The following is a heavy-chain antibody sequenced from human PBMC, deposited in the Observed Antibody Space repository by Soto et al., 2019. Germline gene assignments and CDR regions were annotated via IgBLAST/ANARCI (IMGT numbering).Heavy chain of an antibody. CDR1: GGSISSYY. CDR2: IYYSGST. J-gene: IGHJ6*02. CDR3: ASFTHYYGSGSYYNDYYYGMDV. Sequence: SETLSLTCTVSGGSISSYYWSWIRQPPGKGLEWIGYIYYSGSTNYNPSLKSRVTISVDTSKNQFSLKLSSVTAADTAVYYCASFTHYYGSGSYYNDYYYGMDVWGQGTTVPSP. D-gene: IGHD3-10*01. V-gene: IGHV4-59*01.